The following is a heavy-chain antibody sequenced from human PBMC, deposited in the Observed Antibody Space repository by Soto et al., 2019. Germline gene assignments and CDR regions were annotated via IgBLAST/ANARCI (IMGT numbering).Heavy chain of an antibody. V-gene: IGHV4-59*08. CDR1: GGSISTYY. CDR3: ASSRDGDNYRADF. CDR2: IYYSGST. J-gene: IGHJ4*02. Sequence: QVQLQESGPGLVKPSETLSLTCTVSGGSISTYYWSWIRQPPGKGLEWIGYIYYSGSTNYNPSLKSRITILVDTSKNQFSLKRSAVTAADTAVYYCASSRDGDNYRADFWGQGTLVTVSS. D-gene: IGHD3-10*01.